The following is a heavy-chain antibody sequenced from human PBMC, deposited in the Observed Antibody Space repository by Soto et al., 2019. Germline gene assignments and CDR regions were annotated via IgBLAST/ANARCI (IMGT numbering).Heavy chain of an antibody. J-gene: IGHJ4*02. CDR1: GFIFSSYG. CDR3: ARYGGDFDY. CDR2: ISHDGNKK. D-gene: IGHD3-16*01. Sequence: QVQLVESGGGVVQPGRSLRLSCATSGFIFSSYGIHWLRQAPGKGLEWLAIISHDGNKKYYADSVKGRFTISRDNSKNTVYLQMDSLRVEDTAVYYCARYGGDFDYWCQGTLVTVSS. V-gene: IGHV3-33*05.